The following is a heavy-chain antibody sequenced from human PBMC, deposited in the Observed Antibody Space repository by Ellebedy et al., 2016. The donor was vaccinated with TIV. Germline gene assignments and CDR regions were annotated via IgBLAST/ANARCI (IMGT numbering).Heavy chain of an antibody. J-gene: IGHJ4*02. V-gene: IGHV3-33*01. D-gene: IGHD2-15*01. CDR3: ARDHCPLRSGGSCYPY. Sequence: GESLKISCAASGFTFSSYGMHWVRQAPGKGLEWVAVIWYDGSNKYYADSVKGRFTISRDNSKNTLYLQMNSLRAEDTAVYYCARDHCPLRSGGSCYPYWGQGTLVTVSS. CDR2: IWYDGSNK. CDR1: GFTFSSYG.